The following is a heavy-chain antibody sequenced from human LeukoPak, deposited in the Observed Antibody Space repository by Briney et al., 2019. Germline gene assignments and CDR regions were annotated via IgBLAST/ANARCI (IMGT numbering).Heavy chain of an antibody. CDR2: INHSGST. D-gene: IGHD6-13*01. CDR3: ARGISRSWYDLNWFDP. CDR1: GGSFSGYY. Sequence: PSETLSLTCAVYGGSFSGYYWSWIRQPPGKGLEWIGEINHSGSTNYNPSLKSRVTISVDTSKNQFSLKLSSVTAADTAVYYCARGISRSWYDLNWFDPWGQGTLVTVSS. V-gene: IGHV4-34*01. J-gene: IGHJ5*02.